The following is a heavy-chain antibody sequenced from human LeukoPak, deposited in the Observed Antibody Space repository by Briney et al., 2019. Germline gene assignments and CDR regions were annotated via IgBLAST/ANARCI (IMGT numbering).Heavy chain of an antibody. Sequence: PSETLSLTCAVYGGSFSGYYWSWIRQPPGKGLEWIGEINHSGSTNYNPSLKSRATISVDTSKNQFSLKLSSVTAADTAVYYCARAKAAAGIDYFDYWGQGTLVTVSS. J-gene: IGHJ4*02. CDR3: ARAKAAAGIDYFDY. D-gene: IGHD6-13*01. CDR1: GGSFSGYY. V-gene: IGHV4-34*01. CDR2: INHSGST.